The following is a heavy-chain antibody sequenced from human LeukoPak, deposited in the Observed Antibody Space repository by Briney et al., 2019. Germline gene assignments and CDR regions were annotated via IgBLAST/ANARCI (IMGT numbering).Heavy chain of an antibody. CDR1: GYTFTTSG. D-gene: IGHD5-12*01. CDR2: INVYNGNT. CDR3: ARDFRYSGYGDPSY. J-gene: IGHJ4*02. V-gene: IGHV1-18*01. Sequence: ASVKVSCKASGYTFTTSGINWVRQAPGQGLEWMGCINVYNGNTNYAQKFQGRITMTRDTSTNTAYMELRSLKSDDTAVYYCARDFRYSGYGDPSYWGQGTLVTVSS.